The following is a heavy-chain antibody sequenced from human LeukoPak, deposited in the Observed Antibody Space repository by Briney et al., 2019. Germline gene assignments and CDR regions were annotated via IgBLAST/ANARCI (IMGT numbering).Heavy chain of an antibody. Sequence: ASVKVSCKASGYTFTSYAMHWVRQAPGPRLEWMGWINAGNGNTKYSQKFQGRVTITRDTSASTAYMELSSLISEDTAVYYCARDPNYYGSGSYSATYYYYYGMDVWGQGTTVTVSS. CDR3: ARDPNYYGSGSYSATYYYYYGMDV. J-gene: IGHJ6*02. CDR2: INAGNGNT. CDR1: GYTFTSYA. V-gene: IGHV1-3*01. D-gene: IGHD3-10*01.